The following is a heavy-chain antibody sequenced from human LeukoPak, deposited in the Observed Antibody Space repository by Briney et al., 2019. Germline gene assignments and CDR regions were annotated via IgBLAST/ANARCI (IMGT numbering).Heavy chain of an antibody. CDR3: ASGSSGWEVDY. J-gene: IGHJ4*02. V-gene: IGHV3-48*01. Sequence: GGSLRLSCAASGFTFSSYSMNWVRQAPGKGLEWVSYISSSSSTIYYADSVKGRFTISRDNSKNTLYLQMNSLRAEDTAVYYCASGSSGWEVDYWGQGTLVTVSS. CDR1: GFTFSSYS. D-gene: IGHD6-19*01. CDR2: ISSSSSTI.